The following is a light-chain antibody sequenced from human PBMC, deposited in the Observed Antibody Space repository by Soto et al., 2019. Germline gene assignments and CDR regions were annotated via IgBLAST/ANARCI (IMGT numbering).Light chain of an antibody. J-gene: IGKJ4*01. CDR2: DVS. Sequence: DIQMTQSPSTLSASVGDRVTITCRASQSISSWLARYQQKPGKAPNLLIYDVSSLESGVSSRFSGSGSGTEFTLTISSLQPDDFATYYCQQYNSYSLFGGGTKVDIK. CDR1: QSISSW. V-gene: IGKV1-5*01. CDR3: QQYNSYSL.